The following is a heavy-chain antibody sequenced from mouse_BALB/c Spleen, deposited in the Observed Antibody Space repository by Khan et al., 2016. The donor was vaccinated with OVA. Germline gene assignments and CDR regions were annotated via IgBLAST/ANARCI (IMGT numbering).Heavy chain of an antibody. V-gene: IGHV13-2*02. Sequence: VQLVETGGGLVRPGNSLKLSCVTSGFTFSYYRMHWRRQFPGKRLEWIAVITVKSDNSGANYAESVKGRFTISRDDSKSSVYLQMNRLREEDTATYYCSRGGYYYGTPFDYWGQGTTLTVSS. CDR2: ITVKSDNSGA. CDR1: GFTFSYYR. CDR3: SRGGYYYGTPFDY. J-gene: IGHJ2*01. D-gene: IGHD1-1*01.